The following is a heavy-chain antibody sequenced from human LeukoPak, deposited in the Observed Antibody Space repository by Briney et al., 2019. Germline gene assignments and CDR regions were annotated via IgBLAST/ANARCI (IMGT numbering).Heavy chain of an antibody. CDR3: ARVKGYYYGSGSYYNSKPFDY. D-gene: IGHD3-10*01. CDR1: GGSFSGYY. CDR2: INHSGST. V-gene: IGHV4-34*01. Sequence: SETLSLTCAVYGGSFSGYYWSWIRQPPAKGLEWIGEINHSGSTNYNPSLKSRVTISVDTSKNQFSLKLSSVTAADTAVYYCARVKGYYYGSGSYYNSKPFDYWGQGTLVTVSS. J-gene: IGHJ4*02.